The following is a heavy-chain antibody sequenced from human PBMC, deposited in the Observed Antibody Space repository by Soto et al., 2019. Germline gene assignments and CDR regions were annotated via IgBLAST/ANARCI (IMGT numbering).Heavy chain of an antibody. CDR2: ISYDGSNK. CDR1: GCTFSSYA. D-gene: IGHD3-10*01. J-gene: IGHJ4*02. CDR3: ARENTGFGELLSCPDY. V-gene: IGHV3-30-3*01. Sequence: QVQVVESGGGVVQPGRSLRLSCAASGCTFSSYAMHWVRQAPGKGLERVAVISYDGSNKYYADSVKGRFTISRDNSKNTLYLQMNSLRAEDTAVYYCARENTGFGELLSCPDYWGQGTLVTVSS.